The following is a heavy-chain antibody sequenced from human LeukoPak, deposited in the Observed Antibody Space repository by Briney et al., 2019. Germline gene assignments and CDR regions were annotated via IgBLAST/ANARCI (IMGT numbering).Heavy chain of an antibody. J-gene: IGHJ4*02. CDR2: ISGSGGST. D-gene: IGHD3-22*01. V-gene: IGHV3-23*01. Sequence: GGSLRLSCAASGFTFSSYAMNWVRQAPGKGLEWVSAISGSGGSTYYADSVKGRFTISRDNSKNTLYLQMNSLRAEDTAVYYCAKSQYYYDSSGPFDYWGQGTLVTVSS. CDR1: GFTFSSYA. CDR3: AKSQYYYDSSGPFDY.